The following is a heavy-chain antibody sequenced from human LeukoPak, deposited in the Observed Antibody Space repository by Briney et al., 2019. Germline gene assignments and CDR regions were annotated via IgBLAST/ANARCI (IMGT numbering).Heavy chain of an antibody. D-gene: IGHD2-21*02. CDR2: ISYDGSNK. CDR1: GFTFSSYG. CDR3: AKDLGAYCGGDRHTLGV. V-gene: IGHV3-30*18. Sequence: PGGSLRLSCAASGFTFSSYGMHWVRQAPGKGLEWVAVISYDGSNKYYADSVKGRFTISRDNSKNTLYLQMNSLRAEDTAVYYCAKDLGAYCGGDRHTLGVWGQGTTVTVSS. J-gene: IGHJ6*02.